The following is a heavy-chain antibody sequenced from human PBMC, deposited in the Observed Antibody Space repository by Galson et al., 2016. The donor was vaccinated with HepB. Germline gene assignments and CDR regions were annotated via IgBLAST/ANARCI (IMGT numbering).Heavy chain of an antibody. CDR2: ISGSGGST. D-gene: IGHD3-10*01. V-gene: IGHV3-23*01. CDR1: GFTFSTYV. Sequence: SLRLSCAASGFTFSTYVMSWVRQAPGKGLEWVSAISGSGGSTYYADSVKGRFTISRDNSKNTLYLQMNSLRAEDTAVYYCAKTHSYYYGSGSSYYFDYWGQGTLVTVSS. J-gene: IGHJ4*02. CDR3: AKTHSYYYGSGSSYYFDY.